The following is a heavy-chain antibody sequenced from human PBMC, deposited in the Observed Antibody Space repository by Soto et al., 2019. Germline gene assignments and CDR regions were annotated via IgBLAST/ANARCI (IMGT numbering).Heavy chain of an antibody. CDR1: GFTFSDYG. J-gene: IGHJ5*02. V-gene: IGHV3-21*03. Sequence: GGSLRLSCAASGFTFSDYGINWVRQAPGKGPEWVASISRSSTYIYYADSVKGRFTISRDNAKNSLYLQMNSLRAEDTAFYYCANLEAFFISPTSNSSPWGQGTLVTVSS. CDR2: ISRSSTYI. D-gene: IGHD1-1*01. CDR3: ANLEAFFISPTSNSSP.